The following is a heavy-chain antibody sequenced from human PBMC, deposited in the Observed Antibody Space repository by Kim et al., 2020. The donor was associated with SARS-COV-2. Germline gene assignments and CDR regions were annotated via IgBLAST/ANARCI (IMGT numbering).Heavy chain of an antibody. CDR3: ARGGGSSGWYDGDY. Sequence: SETLSLTCTVSGGSISSYYWSWIRQPPGKGLEWIGYIYYSGSTNYNPSLKSRVTISVDTSKNQFSLKLSSVTAADTAVYYCARGGGSSGWYDGDYWGQGTLVTVSS. J-gene: IGHJ4*02. CDR1: GGSISSYY. V-gene: IGHV4-59*13. CDR2: IYYSGST. D-gene: IGHD6-19*01.